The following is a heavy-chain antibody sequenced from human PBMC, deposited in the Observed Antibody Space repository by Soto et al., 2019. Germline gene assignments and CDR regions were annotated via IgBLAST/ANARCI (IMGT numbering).Heavy chain of an antibody. CDR1: GYNFAYQW. V-gene: IGHV5-51*01. D-gene: IGHD5-18*01. CDR2: IYPGDSDT. J-gene: IGHJ6*02. CDR3: ARLLGYSSDYYYVIDV. Sequence: GESLKISCQGSGYNFAYQWLGWVRQMPGKGLEWMGIIYPGDSDTRYSPSFQGQVTFSADKSISTAYLQWSSLKASDTAIYYCARLLGYSSDYYYVIDVCGQGSTVTVSS.